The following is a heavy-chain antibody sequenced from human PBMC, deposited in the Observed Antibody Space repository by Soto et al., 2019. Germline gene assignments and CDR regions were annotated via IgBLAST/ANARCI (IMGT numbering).Heavy chain of an antibody. CDR2: ISGSGGST. D-gene: IGHD3-10*01. V-gene: IGHV3-23*01. J-gene: IGHJ4*02. CDR3: AKGGTMVRGWGYFDY. Sequence: GGSLRLSCAASGFTFSNSAMTWVRQAPGKGLEWVSAISGSGGSTYYADSVKGRFTISRDNSKNTLYLQMNSLRAEDTAVYYCAKGGTMVRGWGYFDYWGQGTLVTVSS. CDR1: GFTFSNSA.